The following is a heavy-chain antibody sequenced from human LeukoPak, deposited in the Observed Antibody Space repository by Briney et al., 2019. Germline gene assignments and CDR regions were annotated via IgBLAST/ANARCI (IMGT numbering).Heavy chain of an antibody. CDR2: ISGSGGST. Sequence: GGSLRLSCAASGFTFSSYAMSWVRQAPGKGLEWVSAISGSGGSTYYADSVKGQFTISRDNSKNTLYLQMNSLRAEDTAVYYCAKDCGGDCYPEAYGMDVWGQGTTVTVSS. CDR1: GFTFSSYA. J-gene: IGHJ6*02. D-gene: IGHD2-21*02. V-gene: IGHV3-23*01. CDR3: AKDCGGDCYPEAYGMDV.